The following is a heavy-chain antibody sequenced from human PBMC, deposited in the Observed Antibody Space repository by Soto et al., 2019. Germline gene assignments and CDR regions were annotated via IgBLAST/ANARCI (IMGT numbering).Heavy chain of an antibody. CDR1: GGSISSSSYY. CDR3: ARRLGTRIDY. CDR2: IYYSGST. J-gene: IGHJ4*02. V-gene: IGHV4-39*01. D-gene: IGHD1-7*01. Sequence: PSETLSLTCTVSGGSISSSSYYWGWIRQPPGKGLEWIGSIYYSGSTYYNPSLKSRVTISVDTSKNQFSLKLSSVTAADTAVYYCARRLGTRIDYWGQGTLVTVSS.